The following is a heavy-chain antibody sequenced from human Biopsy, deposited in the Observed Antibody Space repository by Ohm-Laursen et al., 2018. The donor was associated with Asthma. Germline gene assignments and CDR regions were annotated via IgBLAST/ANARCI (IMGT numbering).Heavy chain of an antibody. Sequence: SETLSLPCTVSGGSMTPTSHYWDWIRQAPGKGLGRNGYISYGRKASYNPSLKNRVTITRDKAKNQFSLRLTSVTAADTAVYFCARRITIFGVVQKDHGMDAWGQGTTVIVSS. V-gene: IGHV4-39*01. CDR3: ARRITIFGVVQKDHGMDA. CDR2: ISYGRKA. J-gene: IGHJ6*02. CDR1: GGSMTPTSHY. D-gene: IGHD3-3*01.